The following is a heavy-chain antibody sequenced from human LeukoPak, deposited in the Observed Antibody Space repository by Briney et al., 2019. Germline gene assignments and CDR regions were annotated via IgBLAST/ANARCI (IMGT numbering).Heavy chain of an antibody. CDR2: IYGSGNT. CDR3: ARETSLAGFASGLGFNY. Sequence: SETLSLTCTVSGGSISSYYWSWIRQPPGKGLEWIGYIYGSGNTNYNPSLKGRVTMSIDTSKNQFSLMLTSVTAADTATYYCARETSLAGFASGLGFNYWGQGILVTVSS. CDR1: GGSISSYY. V-gene: IGHV4-59*01. J-gene: IGHJ4*02. D-gene: IGHD6-19*01.